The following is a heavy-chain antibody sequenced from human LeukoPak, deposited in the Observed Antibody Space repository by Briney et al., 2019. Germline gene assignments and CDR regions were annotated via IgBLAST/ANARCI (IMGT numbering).Heavy chain of an antibody. CDR2: MNPNSGNT. V-gene: IGHV1-8*03. D-gene: IGHD4-17*01. J-gene: IGHJ3*02. CDR3: AREGDYDAFDI. CDR1: RYTFTSYD. Sequence: ASVKVSCXASRYTFTSYDINWVRQATGQGLEWMGWMNPNSGNTGYAQKFQGRVTITRNTSISTAYMELSSLRSEDTAVYYCAREGDYDAFDIWGQGTMVTVSS.